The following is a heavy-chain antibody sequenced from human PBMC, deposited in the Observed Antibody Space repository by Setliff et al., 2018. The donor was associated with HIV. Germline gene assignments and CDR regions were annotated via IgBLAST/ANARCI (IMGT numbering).Heavy chain of an antibody. J-gene: IGHJ5*01. V-gene: IGHV4-4*09. CDR1: GDSISSYS. D-gene: IGHD2-2*01. CDR2: VYASGET. CDR3: ARRVLQDSTITSSNWFDS. Sequence: PSETLSLTCTVSGDSISSYSWNWIRQPPGRGLEWIGYVYASGETNYNPSLKSRVTMSTDTSRNQFFLNLNYATAADTAGYFCARRVLQDSTITSSNWFDSWGQGTLVTVSS.